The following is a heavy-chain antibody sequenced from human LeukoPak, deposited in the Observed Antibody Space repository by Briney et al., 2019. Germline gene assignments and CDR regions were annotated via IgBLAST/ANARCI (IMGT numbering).Heavy chain of an antibody. V-gene: IGHV3-33*01. CDR1: GSTFSSYG. J-gene: IGHJ4*02. Sequence: GGSLRLSCAASGSTFSSYGMHWVRQAPGKGLEWVAVIWYDGSNKYYADSVKGRFTISRDNSKNTLYLQMNSLRAEDTAVYYCARDFYDSSGYSAPGDYWGQGTLVTVSS. CDR2: IWYDGSNK. CDR3: ARDFYDSSGYSAPGDY. D-gene: IGHD3-22*01.